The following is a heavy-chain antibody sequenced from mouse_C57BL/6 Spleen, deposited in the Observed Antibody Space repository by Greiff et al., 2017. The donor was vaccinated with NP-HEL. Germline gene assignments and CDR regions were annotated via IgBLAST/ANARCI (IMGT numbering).Heavy chain of an antibody. Sequence: EVQLQQSGPELVKPGASVKIPCKASGYTFTDYNMDWVKQSHGKSLEWIGDINPNNGGTIYNQKFKGKATLTVDKSSSTAYMELRSLTSEYTAVYYCARGGYYGSSWYFDVWGTGTTVTVSS. CDR3: ARGGYYGSSWYFDV. V-gene: IGHV1-18*01. CDR1: GYTFTDYN. J-gene: IGHJ1*03. CDR2: INPNNGGT. D-gene: IGHD1-1*01.